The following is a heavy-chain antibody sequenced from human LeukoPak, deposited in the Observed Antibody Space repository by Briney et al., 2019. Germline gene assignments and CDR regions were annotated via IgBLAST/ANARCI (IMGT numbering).Heavy chain of an antibody. CDR3: AKAGGASGYSFPDWA. V-gene: IGHV3-30*18. J-gene: IGHJ5*02. CDR2: ISYDGSNK. Sequence: PGRSLRLSCAASGFTFSSYGMHWVRQAPGKGLEWVAVISYDGSNKYYADSVKGRFTISRDNSKNTLYLQMNSLRAEDTAVYYCAKAGGASGYSFPDWAWGQGTLVTVSS. CDR1: GFTFSSYG. D-gene: IGHD5-18*01.